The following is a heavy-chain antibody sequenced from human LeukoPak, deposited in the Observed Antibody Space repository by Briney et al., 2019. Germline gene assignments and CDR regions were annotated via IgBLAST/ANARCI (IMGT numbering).Heavy chain of an antibody. CDR3: ARVDTVMAYYFDL. CDR1: GFTVSTNC. CDR2: IYSGGTT. Sequence: TGGSLRLSCAASGFTVSTNCMTGVRQAPGKGLEWVSTIYSGGTTYYADSVMGRFTISRHNSRNPLYLQMNGLRAEDTAVYYCARVDTVMAYYFDLWGQGTLVTVSS. D-gene: IGHD5-18*01. J-gene: IGHJ4*02. V-gene: IGHV3-53*04.